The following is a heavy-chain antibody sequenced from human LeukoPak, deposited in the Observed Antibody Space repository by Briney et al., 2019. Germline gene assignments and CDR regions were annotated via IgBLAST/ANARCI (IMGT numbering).Heavy chain of an antibody. J-gene: IGHJ4*02. V-gene: IGHV3-23*01. Sequence: GGSLRLSCAASGFTFSSYAMSWVRQAPGKGLEWVSAISGSGGSTYYADSVKGRFTISRDNSKNTLYLQMNSLRVEDSAIYYCAKGEMATSNWGQGTLVTVSS. CDR3: AKGEMATSN. D-gene: IGHD5-24*01. CDR1: GFTFSSYA. CDR2: ISGSGGST.